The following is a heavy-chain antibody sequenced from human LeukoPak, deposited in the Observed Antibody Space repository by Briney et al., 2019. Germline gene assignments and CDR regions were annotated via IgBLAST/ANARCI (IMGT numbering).Heavy chain of an antibody. V-gene: IGHV5-10-1*01. CDR2: IDPSDSYT. CDR1: GYSFTSYW. CDR3: ASGAPAQVVDI. Sequence: GESLKISCKGSGYSFTSYWISWVRQMPGKGLEWMGRIDPSDSYTNYSPSFQGHVTISADKSISTACLQWSSLKASDTAMYYCASGAPAQVVDIWGQGTMVTVSS. J-gene: IGHJ3*02.